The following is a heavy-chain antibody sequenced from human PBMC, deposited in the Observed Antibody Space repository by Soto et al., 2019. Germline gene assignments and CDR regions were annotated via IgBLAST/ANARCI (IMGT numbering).Heavy chain of an antibody. CDR1: GGSFSGYY. Sequence: SETLSLTCAVYGGSFSGYYWSWIRQPPGKGLEWIGEINHSGSTNYNPSLKSRVTISVDTSKNQFSLKLSSVTAADTAVYYCERAKRGYSYADGFDYWGQGTLVTVYS. CDR3: ERAKRGYSYADGFDY. D-gene: IGHD5-18*01. CDR2: INHSGST. J-gene: IGHJ4*02. V-gene: IGHV4-34*01.